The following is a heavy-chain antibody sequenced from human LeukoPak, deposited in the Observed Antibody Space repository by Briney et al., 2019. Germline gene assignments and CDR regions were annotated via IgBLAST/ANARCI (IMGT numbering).Heavy chain of an antibody. CDR2: ISGSGGST. Sequence: GGSLRLSCAASGFTFNSYAMNWVRQAPGKGLEWVSGISGSGGSTYYADAVKGRFTISRDNSKNTVYMQMNSLRAEGTAVYYCAKACGYSGYDPIDYWGQGTLVTVSS. D-gene: IGHD5-12*01. V-gene: IGHV3-23*01. CDR3: AKACGYSGYDPIDY. CDR1: GFTFNSYA. J-gene: IGHJ4*02.